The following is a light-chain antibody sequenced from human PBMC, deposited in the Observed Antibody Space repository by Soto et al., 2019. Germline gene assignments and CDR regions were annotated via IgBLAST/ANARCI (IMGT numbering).Light chain of an antibody. CDR2: DAS. CDR1: QSVGNY. Sequence: ELVMPQSPATLSWSPVERATLSCRASQSVGNYLAWYQQKPGQAPRLLIYDASNRATGIPDRFSGSGSGTDFTLTIRSLEPEDFAAYYCQQRSNWPRTFGQGTKVGIK. CDR3: QQRSNWPRT. J-gene: IGKJ1*01. V-gene: IGKV3-11*01.